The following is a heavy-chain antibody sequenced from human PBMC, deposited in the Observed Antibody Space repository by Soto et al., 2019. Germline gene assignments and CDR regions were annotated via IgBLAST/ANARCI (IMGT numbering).Heavy chain of an antibody. CDR2: INASGST. CDR3: ATPEYEELMFDY. V-gene: IGHV4-34*01. Sequence: TSETLSLTCAVYCGSFSGYYWRWIRQPPGKGLEWVGAINASGSTNYNRSLKSRFTISVETSKNHLSLKLSSVTAADTAVYYGATPEYEELMFDYWGQGTLVTVSS. D-gene: IGHD3-10*01. CDR1: CGSFSGYY. J-gene: IGHJ4*02.